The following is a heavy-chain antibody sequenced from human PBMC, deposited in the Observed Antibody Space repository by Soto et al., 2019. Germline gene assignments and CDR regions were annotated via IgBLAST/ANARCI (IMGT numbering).Heavy chain of an antibody. J-gene: IGHJ4*02. CDR3: AMTLAVAGTSDY. CDR2: MNPNSGNT. D-gene: IGHD6-19*01. V-gene: IGHV1-8*01. CDR1: GYTFTSYD. Sequence: QVQLVQSGAEVKNPGASVKVSCKASGYTFTSYDINWVRQATGQGIEWMGWMNPNSGNTGYAQKFQGRVTMTRNTSISTAYMELSSLRSEDTAVYYCAMTLAVAGTSDYWGQGTLVTVAS.